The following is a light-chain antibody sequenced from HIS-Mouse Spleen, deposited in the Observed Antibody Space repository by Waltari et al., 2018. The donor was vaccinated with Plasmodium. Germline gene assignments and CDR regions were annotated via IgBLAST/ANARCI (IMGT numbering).Light chain of an antibody. Sequence: QSVFTQPPSVSAAPGQKVTISCSGSSSNIGNNYVSWYQQLPGTAPKLLIYNNNKRPSGIPDRFSGSKSGPSATLGITGLQTGDEADYYCGTWDSSLSAGVVFGGGTKLTVL. CDR3: GTWDSSLSAGVV. CDR2: NNN. V-gene: IGLV1-51*01. J-gene: IGLJ2*01. CDR1: SSNIGNNY.